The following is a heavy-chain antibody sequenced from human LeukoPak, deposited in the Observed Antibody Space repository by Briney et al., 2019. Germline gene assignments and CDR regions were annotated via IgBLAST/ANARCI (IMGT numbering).Heavy chain of an antibody. J-gene: IGHJ4*02. CDR2: ISWNSGSI. D-gene: IGHD6-6*01. CDR1: GFTFDDYA. CDR3: ARDPSYSSSSPYFDY. V-gene: IGHV3-9*01. Sequence: GRSLRLSCAASGFTFDDYAMHWVRQAPGKGLEWVSGISWNSGSIGYADSVKGRFTISRDNAKNSLYLQMNSLRAEDTALYYCARDPSYSSSSPYFDYWGQGVLVTVSS.